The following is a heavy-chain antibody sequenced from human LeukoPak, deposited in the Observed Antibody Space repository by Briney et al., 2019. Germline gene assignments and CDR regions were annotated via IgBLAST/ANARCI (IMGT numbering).Heavy chain of an antibody. V-gene: IGHV1-2*02. Sequence: GASVKVSCKASGYTFTGYYIHWVRQAPGQGLEWMGWINPNSGGTNYAQKFQGRVTMTRDTSISTAYMELSRLRSDDTAVYYCARASKQLAGVEWRGMDVWGQGTTVTVSS. D-gene: IGHD6-6*01. J-gene: IGHJ6*02. CDR2: INPNSGGT. CDR1: GYTFTGYY. CDR3: ARASKQLAGVEWRGMDV.